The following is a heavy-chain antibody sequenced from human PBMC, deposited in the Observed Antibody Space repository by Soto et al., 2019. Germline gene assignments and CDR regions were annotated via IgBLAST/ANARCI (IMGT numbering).Heavy chain of an antibody. D-gene: IGHD2-2*01. Sequence: QAQLVQSGGAMKKAGASVKVSCKASGYTFTTYGITWVRQAPGQGLDWMGWINPLKGDTKSAANFQDRVTMTTDTSTRTAYMELRSLRSDDTDVYYCARVKVPAAVLGAFDVWGQGTLVTVS. CDR3: ARVKVPAAVLGAFDV. V-gene: IGHV1-18*01. CDR1: GYTFTTYG. J-gene: IGHJ3*01. CDR2: INPLKGDT.